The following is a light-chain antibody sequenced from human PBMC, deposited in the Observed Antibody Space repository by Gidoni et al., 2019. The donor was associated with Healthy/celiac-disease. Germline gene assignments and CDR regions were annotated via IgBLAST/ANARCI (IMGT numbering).Light chain of an antibody. V-gene: IGKV3-15*01. Sequence: EIVMTQSPATLSVSPGERATLSCRASQSVSSNLAWYQQKPGQAPRLIIYGASTRDTGIPARFSGSGSGTEFTLTISSLQSEDFAVYYCQQYNNWPWMYTFXQXTKLEIK. CDR1: QSVSSN. J-gene: IGKJ2*01. CDR3: QQYNNWPWMYT. CDR2: GAS.